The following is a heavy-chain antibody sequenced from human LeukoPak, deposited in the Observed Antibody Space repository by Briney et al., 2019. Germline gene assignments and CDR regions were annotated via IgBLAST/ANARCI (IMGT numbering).Heavy chain of an antibody. CDR1: GFTFSSYG. D-gene: IGHD2/OR15-2a*01. Sequence: GGSPRLSCAASGFTFSSYGMHWVRQAPGKGLEWVAFIRYDGSNKYYADSVKGRFTISRDNSKNTLYLQMNSLRAEDTAVYYCAKDRIPRRTTLYFDYWGQGTLVTVSS. CDR3: AKDRIPRRTTLYFDY. J-gene: IGHJ4*02. CDR2: IRYDGSNK. V-gene: IGHV3-30*02.